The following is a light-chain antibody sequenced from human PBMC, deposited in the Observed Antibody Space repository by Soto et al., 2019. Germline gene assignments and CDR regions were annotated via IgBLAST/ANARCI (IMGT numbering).Light chain of an antibody. CDR3: SSFTDTGTVM. Sequence: QSALTQPASVSGSPGQSFTIPCTGSSSDVGAHHSVSWYQQHPGKAPKLIIFDVGNRPSGVSNRFSGSKSGNTASLTISGLQPEDEADYYCSSFTDTGTVMFGGGTKLTVL. CDR2: DVG. CDR1: SSDVGAHHS. V-gene: IGLV2-14*03. J-gene: IGLJ3*02.